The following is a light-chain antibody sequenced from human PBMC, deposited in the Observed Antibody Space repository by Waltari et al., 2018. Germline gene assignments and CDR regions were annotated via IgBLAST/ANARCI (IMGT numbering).Light chain of an antibody. CDR1: RGHSSNV. CDR3: QTGGHGTWV. Sequence: QLVLTQSPSASASLGASVKLTCTLSRGHSSNVIAWHQQQPEKGPRYLMKVHSDGSHRQGAEIPDRFSGSISGAERYLTIASLQSEDEADYYCQTGGHGTWVFCGGTKLTVL. V-gene: IGLV4-69*01. CDR2: VHSDGSH. J-gene: IGLJ3*02.